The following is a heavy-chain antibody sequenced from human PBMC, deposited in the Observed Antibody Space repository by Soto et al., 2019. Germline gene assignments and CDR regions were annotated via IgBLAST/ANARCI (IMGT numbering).Heavy chain of an antibody. CDR1: GYTFTGYY. V-gene: IGHV1-2*02. Sequence: GASVKVSCKASGYTFTGYYMHWVRQAPGQGLEWMGWINPNSGGTNYAQKFQGRVTMTRDTSISTAYMELSRLRSDDTAVYYCARVRVDYYSGMDVWGQGTTVTVSS. CDR3: ARVRVDYYSGMDV. CDR2: INPNSGGT. D-gene: IGHD2-15*01. J-gene: IGHJ6*02.